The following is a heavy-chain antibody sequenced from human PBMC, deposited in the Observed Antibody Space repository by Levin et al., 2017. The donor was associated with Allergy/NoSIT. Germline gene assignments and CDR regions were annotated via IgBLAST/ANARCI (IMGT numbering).Heavy chain of an antibody. J-gene: IGHJ4*02. CDR3: ASTNKRMTAVTDY. Sequence: LSLPCAASGFTFSSYGMSWVRQAPGKGLEWVSAISGSGGSTNYADSVKGRFTISRDNSKNTLYLQMNSLRAEDTATYYCASTNKRMTAVTDYWGQGTLVTVSS. D-gene: IGHD4-11*01. CDR1: GFTFSSYG. V-gene: IGHV3-23*01. CDR2: ISGSGGST.